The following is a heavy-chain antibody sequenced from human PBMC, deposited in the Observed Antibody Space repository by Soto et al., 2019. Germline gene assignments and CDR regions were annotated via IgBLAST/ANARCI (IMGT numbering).Heavy chain of an antibody. CDR2: ISGSGGST. V-gene: IGHV3-23*01. CDR3: AKEGVYTMIVVVIAAFDI. J-gene: IGHJ3*02. D-gene: IGHD3-22*01. Sequence: GXSVKVSCNASGGPFISYAMIWVRQAPGKGLEWVSAISGSGGSTYYADSVKGRFTISRDNSKNTLYLQMNSLRAEDTAVYYCAKEGVYTMIVVVIAAFDIWGQGTMVTVSS. CDR1: GGPFISYA.